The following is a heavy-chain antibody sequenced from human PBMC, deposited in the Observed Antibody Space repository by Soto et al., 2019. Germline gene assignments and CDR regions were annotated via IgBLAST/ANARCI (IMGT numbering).Heavy chain of an antibody. CDR2: IKQDGSEK. CDR1: GFTFSRYW. J-gene: IGHJ4*02. D-gene: IGHD5-18*01. CDR3: ARDFEGRYGHGPFEY. Sequence: PVGSLGLSCAGSGFTFSRYWMSWVRQAPRKGLEWVADIKQDGSEKYYVDSVKGRFTISRDNAKNSVYLQMHSLRAEDTAVYYCARDFEGRYGHGPFEYWGQGTLVTVSS. V-gene: IGHV3-7*03.